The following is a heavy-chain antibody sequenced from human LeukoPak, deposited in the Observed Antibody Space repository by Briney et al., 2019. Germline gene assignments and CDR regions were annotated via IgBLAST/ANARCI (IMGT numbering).Heavy chain of an antibody. V-gene: IGHV1-69*04. CDR2: IIPILGIA. Sequence: SVKVSCKASGGTFSSYAISWVRQAPGQGLEWMGRIIPILGIANYAQKFQGRVTITADKSTSTAYMELSSLRSEDTAVYYCAREQGYYDSSGYGDYWGQGTLVTVSS. J-gene: IGHJ4*02. CDR1: GGTFSSYA. D-gene: IGHD3-22*01. CDR3: AREQGYYDSSGYGDY.